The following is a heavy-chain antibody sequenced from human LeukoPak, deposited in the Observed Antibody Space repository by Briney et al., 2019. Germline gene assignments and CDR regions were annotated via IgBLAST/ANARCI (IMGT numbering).Heavy chain of an antibody. D-gene: IGHD6-19*01. CDR2: IYPDDSDT. Sequence: GESLKISCEGSGYSFTTYWIGWVRQMPGKGLEWMGIIYPDDSDTRYSPPFQGQVTISADKSISTAYLQWSSLKASDTAIYYCARHVDSSGWPNWFDPWGQGTLVTVSS. J-gene: IGHJ5*02. CDR1: GYSFTTYW. CDR3: ARHVDSSGWPNWFDP. V-gene: IGHV5-51*01.